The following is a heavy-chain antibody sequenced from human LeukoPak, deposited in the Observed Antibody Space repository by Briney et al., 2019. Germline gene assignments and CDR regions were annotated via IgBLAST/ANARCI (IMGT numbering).Heavy chain of an antibody. J-gene: IGHJ6*03. D-gene: IGHD5-24*01. CDR2: IRSKAYGGTT. Sequence: PGGSLRLSCTASGFTFGDYAMSWFRQAPGKGLEWVGFIRSKAYGGTTEYAASVKGRFSISRDDSKSIAYLQMNSRKTEAAAVYYCTYGRVELARYYYYMEVWGKGTTVTVSS. CDR3: TYGRVELARYYYYMEV. CDR1: GFTFGDYA. V-gene: IGHV3-49*03.